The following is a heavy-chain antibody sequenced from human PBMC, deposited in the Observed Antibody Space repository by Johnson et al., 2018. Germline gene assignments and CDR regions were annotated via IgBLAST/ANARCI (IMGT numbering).Heavy chain of an antibody. CDR2: IKSKTDCGTT. D-gene: IGHD1-1*01. CDR1: DFTFSNAW. CDR3: STGTYSNAFDI. Sequence: VQLVESGGGLVKPGGSLRVSCAASDFTFSNAWMHWVRQAPGKGLEWVGRIKSKTDCGTTEYAAPVKGRFTISRDDSKNTLNLQMNSLKSEDTAVYYCSTGTYSNAFDIWGQGTMVTVSS. V-gene: IGHV3-15*07. J-gene: IGHJ3*02.